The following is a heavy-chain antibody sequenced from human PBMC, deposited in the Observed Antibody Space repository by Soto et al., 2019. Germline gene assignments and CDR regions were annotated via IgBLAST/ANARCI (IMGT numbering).Heavy chain of an antibody. CDR3: ARDWGDYIRFDAFDI. V-gene: IGHV6-1*01. CDR1: GDSVSSNHAT. Sequence: PSQTLSLTCAISGDSVSSNHATWAWIRQSPSRGLEWLGRTYYRSKWYYDYALSVKSRITINARNSLFLQMHSLRAEDTAVYYCARDWGDYIRFDAFDIWGQGTMVTVSS. D-gene: IGHD4-17*01. CDR2: TYYRSKWYY. J-gene: IGHJ3*02.